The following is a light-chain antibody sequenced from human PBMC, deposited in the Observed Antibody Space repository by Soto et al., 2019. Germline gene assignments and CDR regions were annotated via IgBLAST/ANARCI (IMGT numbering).Light chain of an antibody. CDR2: GAS. V-gene: IGKV3-20*01. Sequence: EIVLTQSPGTLSLSPGERATLSCRASQSVSSSYLAWYQQKTGQAPRILIYGASSRDTGIPDRFSGSGSGTDFTLTISRLEPEDFEVYYCQQYGSSLITFGQGTRLEIK. J-gene: IGKJ5*01. CDR1: QSVSSSY. CDR3: QQYGSSLIT.